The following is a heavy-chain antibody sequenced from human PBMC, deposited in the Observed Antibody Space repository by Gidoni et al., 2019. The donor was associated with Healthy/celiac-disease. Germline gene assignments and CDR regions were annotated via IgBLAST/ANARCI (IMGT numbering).Heavy chain of an antibody. CDR2: KWYDGSNK. CDR1: GFTFSSYG. V-gene: IGHV3-33*08. J-gene: IGHJ4*02. D-gene: IGHD4-17*01. Sequence: QVQLVESGGGVVQPGRSLRLSCAASGFTFSSYGMHWVRQAPGKGLEWVAVKWYDGSNKYYADSGKGRFNISRDNSKNTLYLQMNSMRAEDTAVYYCARGRIGYGDYYLGYWGQGTLVTVSS. CDR3: ARGRIGYGDYYLGY.